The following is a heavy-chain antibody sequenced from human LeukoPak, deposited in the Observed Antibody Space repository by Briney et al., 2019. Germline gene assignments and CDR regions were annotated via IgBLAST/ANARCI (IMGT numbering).Heavy chain of an antibody. Sequence: GRSLRLSCAASGFTFSSYAMHWVRQAPGKGLEWVAVISYDGSNKYYADSVKGRFTISRDNSKNTLYLQMNSLRAEDTAVYYCARDLWEYCSSTSCSFDYWGQGTLVTVSS. D-gene: IGHD2-2*01. J-gene: IGHJ4*02. CDR1: GFTFSSYA. CDR2: ISYDGSNK. V-gene: IGHV3-30-3*01. CDR3: ARDLWEYCSSTSCSFDY.